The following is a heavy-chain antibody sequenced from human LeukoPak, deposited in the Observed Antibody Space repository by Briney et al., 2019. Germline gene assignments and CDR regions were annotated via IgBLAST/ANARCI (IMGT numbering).Heavy chain of an antibody. D-gene: IGHD1-26*01. Sequence: PGGSLRLSCAASGIIFSNYAMHWVRQGPGKGLECISTISSDGGSTYYANSVKGRFTISRDNSKNTLYLQMGSLRAEDMAVYYCARGRQGAKTRYFDLWGCGTRVTVSS. J-gene: IGHJ2*01. CDR2: ISSDGGST. CDR3: ARGRQGAKTRYFDL. CDR1: GIIFSNYA. V-gene: IGHV3-64*01.